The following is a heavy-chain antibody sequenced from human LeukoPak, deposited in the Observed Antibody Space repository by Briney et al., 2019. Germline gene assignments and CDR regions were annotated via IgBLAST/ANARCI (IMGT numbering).Heavy chain of an antibody. D-gene: IGHD3-10*01. CDR2: FDPEDGET. CDR3: ATFAQLLWFGESASDY. Sequence: GASVKVSCKVSGYTLTELSMHWVRQAPGKGLEWMGGFDPEDGETIYAQKFQGRVTMTEDTSTDTAYMELSSLRSEDTAVYYCATFAQLLWFGESASDYWGQGTLVTVSS. CDR1: GYTLTELS. J-gene: IGHJ4*02. V-gene: IGHV1-24*01.